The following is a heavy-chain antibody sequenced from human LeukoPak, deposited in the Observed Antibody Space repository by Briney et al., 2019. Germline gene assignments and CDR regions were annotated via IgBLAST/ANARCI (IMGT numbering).Heavy chain of an antibody. CDR3: AKDYACGDYAVDY. D-gene: IGHD4-17*01. J-gene: IGHJ4*02. CDR2: ISYDGSYK. Sequence: GRSLRLSCAASGFTFSTYGMHWVRQAPGKGLEWVAVISYDGSYKYYADSLKGRFTLPRDSSKNTLYLQMNSLSAEDTAVYYCAKDYACGDYAVDYWRQGTLVTVSS. V-gene: IGHV3-30*18. CDR1: GFTFSTYG.